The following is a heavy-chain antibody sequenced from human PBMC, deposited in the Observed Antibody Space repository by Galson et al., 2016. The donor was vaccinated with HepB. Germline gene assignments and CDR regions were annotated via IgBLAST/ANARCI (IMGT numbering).Heavy chain of an antibody. J-gene: IGHJ3*02. V-gene: IGHV3-7*01. CDR1: GFTFRRYW. CDR2: INQDGSVK. D-gene: IGHD6-13*01. CDR3: VRTRVYSVAGTHYEAFDI. Sequence: SLRLSCAASGFTFRRYWMNWVRQAPGKGLEWVGNINQDGSVKDYMGSVRGRFTISRDNAKGSVFLQMKSLRADDTALYYCVRTRVYSVAGTHYEAFDIWGQGTMVTVSS.